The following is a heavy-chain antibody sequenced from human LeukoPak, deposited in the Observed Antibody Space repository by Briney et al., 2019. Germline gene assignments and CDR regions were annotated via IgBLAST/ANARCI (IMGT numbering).Heavy chain of an antibody. CDR1: GFTFSIYP. CDR3: AKEDYDSSGYDY. V-gene: IGHV3-23*01. CDR2: INGSGGST. D-gene: IGHD3-22*01. J-gene: IGHJ4*02. Sequence: GRSLRLSCAASGFTFSIYPVHWVRQPPGKGLEWVSAINGSGGSTYYADSVKGRFTISRDKSKKTLYLQMNGLRAEDTAVYYCAKEDYDSSGYDYWGQGTLVTVSS.